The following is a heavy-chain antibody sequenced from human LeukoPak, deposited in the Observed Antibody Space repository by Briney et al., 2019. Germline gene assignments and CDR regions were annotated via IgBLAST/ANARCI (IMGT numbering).Heavy chain of an antibody. CDR1: GASISSHY. V-gene: IGHV4-59*11. J-gene: IGHJ6*03. CDR2: TSGSS. D-gene: IGHD3/OR15-3a*01. CDR3: ARVLAIFGLDTTDFYMDV. Sequence: SETLSLTCAVSGASISSHYWSWIRQPPGKEVERIGYTSGSSSDNPSLRSRVAVSVDPSQNQVSLSLTSVTAADTAVYYCARVLAIFGLDTTDFYMDVWRKGTTVTDSS.